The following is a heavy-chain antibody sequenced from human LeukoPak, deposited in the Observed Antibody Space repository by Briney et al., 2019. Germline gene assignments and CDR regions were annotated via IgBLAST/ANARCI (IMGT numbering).Heavy chain of an antibody. Sequence: PGGSLRLSCAASGFTFDDYAMPWVRHAPGKGLEWVSGISWNSGSIGYADSVKGRFTISRDNAKNSLYLQMNSLRAEDTALYYCAKDKYSSSLGGFDYGGQGTLVTVSA. CDR1: GFTFDDYA. V-gene: IGHV3-9*01. J-gene: IGHJ4*02. CDR2: ISWNSGSI. CDR3: AKDKYSSSLGGFDY. D-gene: IGHD6-6*01.